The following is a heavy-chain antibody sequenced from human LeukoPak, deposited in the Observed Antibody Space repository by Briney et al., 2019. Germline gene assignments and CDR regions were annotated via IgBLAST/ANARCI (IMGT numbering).Heavy chain of an antibody. CDR2: IYHSGST. Sequence: SQTLSLTCAVSGGSISSGGYSWSWIRQPPGKGLEWIGYIYHSGSTYYNPSLKSRVTISVDKLKNQFSLKLSFVTAADTAVYYCARVFYDSTFDYWGQGTLVTVSS. CDR3: ARVFYDSTFDY. CDR1: GGSISSGGYS. D-gene: IGHD5/OR15-5a*01. V-gene: IGHV4-30-2*01. J-gene: IGHJ4*02.